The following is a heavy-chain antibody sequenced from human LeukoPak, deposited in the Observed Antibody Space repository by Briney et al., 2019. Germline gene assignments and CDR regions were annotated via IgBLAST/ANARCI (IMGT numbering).Heavy chain of an antibody. J-gene: IGHJ5*02. CDR2: IRYDGSNK. CDR1: GFTFSSYG. CDR3: ARGIAVASTFWFDP. D-gene: IGHD6-19*01. V-gene: IGHV3-33*01. Sequence: GRSLRLSCAVSGFTFSSYGMHWVRQAPGKGLDWVAVIRYDGSNKHYADSVKGRFTISRDNSGDTLFLHMNNLRAEDTAVYYCARGIAVASTFWFDPWGQGTLVTVSS.